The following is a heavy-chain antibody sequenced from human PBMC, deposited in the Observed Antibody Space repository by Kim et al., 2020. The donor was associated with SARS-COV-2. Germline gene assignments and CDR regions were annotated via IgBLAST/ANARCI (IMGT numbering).Heavy chain of an antibody. CDR3: ARDGGGVLLWFGLDY. V-gene: IGHV3-30*07. Sequence: EPVKGRFPTSNGNSKNTLYLQLNSLRAEDTAVYYCARDGGGVLLWFGLDYWGQGTLVTVSS. D-gene: IGHD3-10*01. J-gene: IGHJ4*02.